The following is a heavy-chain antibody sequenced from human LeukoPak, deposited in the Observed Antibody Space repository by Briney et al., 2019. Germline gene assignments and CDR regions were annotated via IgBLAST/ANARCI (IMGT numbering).Heavy chain of an antibody. J-gene: IGHJ6*03. D-gene: IGHD5-12*01. CDR1: DGSISSYY. Sequence: TSETLSLTCTVSDGSISSYYWSWIRQPAGKGLEWIGRISTSGSTNYNPSLKSRVTMSVDTSKNQFSLKLSSVTAADTAVYYCAREVGGYSGYDPLHYYYYMDVWGKGTTVTVSS. CDR2: ISTSGST. CDR3: AREVGGYSGYDPLHYYYYMDV. V-gene: IGHV4-4*07.